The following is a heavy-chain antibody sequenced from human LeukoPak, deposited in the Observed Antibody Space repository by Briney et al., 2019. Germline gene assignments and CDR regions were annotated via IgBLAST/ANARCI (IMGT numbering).Heavy chain of an antibody. D-gene: IGHD1-14*01. V-gene: IGHV3-15*01. CDR1: GFTLSNAW. Sequence: GGSLRLSCAASGFTLSNAWMSWVRQAPGKGLEWVGRIKSKTDGGTTDYAAPVKGRFTISRDDSKNTLYLQMNSLITEDTAVYYCTTYPPGKPQQYSFDYWGQGTLVTVSS. CDR2: IKSKTDGGTT. CDR3: TTYPPGKPQQYSFDY. J-gene: IGHJ4*02.